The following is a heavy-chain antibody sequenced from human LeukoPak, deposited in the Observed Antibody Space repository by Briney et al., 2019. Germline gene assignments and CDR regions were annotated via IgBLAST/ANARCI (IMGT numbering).Heavy chain of an antibody. CDR2: ISGSGGST. D-gene: IGHD3-22*01. J-gene: IGHJ4*02. CDR1: GFTFSSYD. Sequence: PGGSLRLSCAASGFTFSSYDMSWVRQAPGKGLEWVSAISGSGGSTYYADSVKGRFTISRDNSKNTLYLQMNSLRAEDTAVYYCAKTIRTYYYDSSGRPFDYWGQGTLVTVSS. V-gene: IGHV3-23*01. CDR3: AKTIRTYYYDSSGRPFDY.